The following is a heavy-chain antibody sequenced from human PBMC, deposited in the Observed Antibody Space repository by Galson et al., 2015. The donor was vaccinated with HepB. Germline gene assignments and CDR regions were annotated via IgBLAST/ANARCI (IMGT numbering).Heavy chain of an antibody. CDR3: ARFGGAALSHNWFDF. J-gene: IGHJ5*01. Sequence: QSGAEVKKPGDSLRISCRGSGYKFADYWIAWVRQMPGKGLDWMGLIYPGDSQTRYSPSFQGQITMSTEESTNTAYLQWSSLKASDTAMYYCARFGGAALSHNWFDFWGQGTLVTVSS. V-gene: IGHV5-51*01. CDR1: GYKFADYW. D-gene: IGHD3-16*01. CDR2: IYPGDSQT.